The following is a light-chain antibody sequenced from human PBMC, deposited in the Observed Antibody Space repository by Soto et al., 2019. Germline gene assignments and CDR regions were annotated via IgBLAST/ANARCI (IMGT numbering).Light chain of an antibody. J-gene: IGKJ1*01. CDR1: QTISSW. CDR2: KAS. Sequence: DIQMTQSPSTLSGSVGDRVTITCRASQTISSWLAWYQQKPGKAPKLLIYKASTLKSGVPSRFSGSGSGTEFTLTISSLQSEDFATYYCQQYYSYPLTFGQGTKVDIK. V-gene: IGKV1-5*03. CDR3: QQYYSYPLT.